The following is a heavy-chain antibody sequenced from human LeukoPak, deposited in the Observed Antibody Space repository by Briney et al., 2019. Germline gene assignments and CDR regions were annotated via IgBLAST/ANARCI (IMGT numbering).Heavy chain of an antibody. V-gene: IGHV4-59*01. J-gene: IGHJ4*02. CDR1: GGSISSYY. Sequence: SETLSLTCTVSGGSISSYYWSWIRQPPGKGLEWIGYIYYSGSTNYNPSLKSRVTISVDTSKNKFSLKLSSGTAADTAVYYCATITKDSSGYYYVGYWGQGTLVTVSS. CDR2: IYYSGST. D-gene: IGHD3-22*01. CDR3: ATITKDSSGYYYVGY.